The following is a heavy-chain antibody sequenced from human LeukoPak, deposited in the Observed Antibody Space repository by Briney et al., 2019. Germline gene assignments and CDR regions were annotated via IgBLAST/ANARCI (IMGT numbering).Heavy chain of an antibody. J-gene: IGHJ6*03. D-gene: IGHD6-13*01. CDR1: GGTFSSYA. V-gene: IGHV1-69*05. CDR3: VRSGPAASNYYYYMDV. CDR2: IIPIFGTA. Sequence: SVKVSCKASGGTFSSYAISWVRQAPGQGLEWMGGIIPIFGTANYAQRFQGKVTITTDESMSTAYMELSGLRSEDTAVFYCVRSGPAASNYYYYMDVWGKGTTVTVSS.